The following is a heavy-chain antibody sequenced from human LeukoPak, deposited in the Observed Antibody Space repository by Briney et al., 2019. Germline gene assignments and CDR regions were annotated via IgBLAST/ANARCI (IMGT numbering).Heavy chain of an antibody. V-gene: IGHV4-39*07. CDR2: IYYSGST. CDR1: GGSISSSSYY. Sequence: PSETLSLTCTVSGGSISSSSYYWGWIRQPPGQGLEWIGSIYYSGSTYYNPSLNSRTTISVDTSKNQFSLKLRSVTAADTAMYYCARAYSSSWYYNWFDPWGQGTLVTVSS. D-gene: IGHD6-13*01. J-gene: IGHJ5*02. CDR3: ARAYSSSWYYNWFDP.